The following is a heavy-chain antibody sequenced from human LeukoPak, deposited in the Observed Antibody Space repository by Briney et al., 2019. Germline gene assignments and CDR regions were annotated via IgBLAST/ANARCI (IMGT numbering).Heavy chain of an antibody. CDR3: ARSIAARACWFDP. CDR2: ISANGGST. Sequence: GGSLRLSCAASGFTFSTYAMSWVRQAPGKGLEWVSAISANGGSTFYADSVKGRFTVSRDSSKDTLYLQMNSLRAEDTAVYYCARSIAARACWFDPWGQGTLVTVSS. V-gene: IGHV3-23*01. CDR1: GFTFSTYA. J-gene: IGHJ5*02. D-gene: IGHD6-6*01.